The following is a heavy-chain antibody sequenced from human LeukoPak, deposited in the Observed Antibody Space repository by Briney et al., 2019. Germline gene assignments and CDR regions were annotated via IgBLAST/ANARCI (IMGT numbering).Heavy chain of an antibody. J-gene: IGHJ4*02. CDR3: ASWRQWLVRFHENN. CDR2: ISSSGSTI. CDR1: GFTFSSYE. V-gene: IGHV3-48*03. D-gene: IGHD6-19*01. Sequence: PGGSLRLSCAASGFTFSSYEMNWVRQAPGKGLEWVSYISSSGSTIYYADSVKGRFTISRDNAKNSLYLQMNSLRAEDTAVYYCASWRQWLVRFHENNWGQGTLVTVSS.